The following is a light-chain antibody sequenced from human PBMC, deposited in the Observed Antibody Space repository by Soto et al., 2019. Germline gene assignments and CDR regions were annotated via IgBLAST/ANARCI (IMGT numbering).Light chain of an antibody. J-gene: IGLJ2*01. CDR2: EVT. V-gene: IGLV2-14*01. Sequence: QSALTQPASVSGSPGQSITISCTGSSSDVGGYKYVSWYQQHPGKAPKLMIYEVTNRPSGVSSRFSGSKSGNTASLSISGLQAEDEADYYCSSYTITSTVVFGGGTKLTVL. CDR1: SSDVGGYKY. CDR3: SSYTITSTVV.